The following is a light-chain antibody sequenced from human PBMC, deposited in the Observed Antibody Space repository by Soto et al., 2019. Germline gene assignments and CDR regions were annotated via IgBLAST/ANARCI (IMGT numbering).Light chain of an antibody. CDR2: GAS. Sequence: EIVMTQSPATLSVSPGERATLSCRASQSVSGKLAWYQQKPGQAPRLLIYGASTRATGIPARFSGSRSGTEFTLTISSLQSEDFAVYYCQQYHDWPPLTFGGGSKVEI. V-gene: IGKV3-15*01. J-gene: IGKJ4*01. CDR3: QQYHDWPPLT. CDR1: QSVSGK.